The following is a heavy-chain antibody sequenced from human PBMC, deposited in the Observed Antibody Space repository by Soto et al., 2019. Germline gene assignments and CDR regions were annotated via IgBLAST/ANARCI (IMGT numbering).Heavy chain of an antibody. D-gene: IGHD6-13*01. V-gene: IGHV4-4*02. Sequence: QVQLQESGPGLVKPSGTLSLTCAVSGGSISSGSWWSWVRQPPGKGLEWIGEIYHSGSTNYNPSLKSRVTMSVGKSKNQCSLKLSSVTAADTAVYYCARDHDRFRAGMDVWGQGTTVTVSS. CDR1: GGSISSGSW. J-gene: IGHJ6*02. CDR3: ARDHDRFRAGMDV. CDR2: IYHSGST.